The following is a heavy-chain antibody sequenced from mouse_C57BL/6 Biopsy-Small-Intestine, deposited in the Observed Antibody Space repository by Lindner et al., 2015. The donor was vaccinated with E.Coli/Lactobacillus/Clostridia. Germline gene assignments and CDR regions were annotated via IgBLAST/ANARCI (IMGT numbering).Heavy chain of an antibody. CDR2: IYPRDGSS. Sequence: VQLQESGPELVKPGASVKLSCKASGYTFTNYDINRVKQRPGQGLEWIGWIYPRDGSSKYNEKFKGKATLTVDTSSNTAYMELHSLTSEDSAVYFCARWLPFDYWGQGTTLTVSS. D-gene: IGHD2-2*01. V-gene: IGHV1-85*01. CDR1: GYTFTNYD. J-gene: IGHJ2*01. CDR3: ARWLPFDY.